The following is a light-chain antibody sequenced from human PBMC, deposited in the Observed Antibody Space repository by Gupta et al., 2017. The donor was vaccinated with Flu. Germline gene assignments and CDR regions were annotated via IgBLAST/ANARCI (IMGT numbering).Light chain of an antibody. CDR3: LLDASYPRT. V-gene: IGKV1D-8*01. CDR1: QGISSY. Sequence: VIWMTQSPSLLSASTGDRVTISCRMSQGISSYLPWYQLKPGKAPELLTYAASALQSAVPSTIHGYGSGIDLSLTISCLLCEDFATYYLLLDASYPRTFGPGTKVEIK. CDR2: AAS. J-gene: IGKJ3*01.